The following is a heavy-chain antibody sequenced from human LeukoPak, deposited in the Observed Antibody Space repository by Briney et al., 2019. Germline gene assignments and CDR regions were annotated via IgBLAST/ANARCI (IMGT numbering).Heavy chain of an antibody. CDR3: VRSAKTFDY. CDR2: IKQDGSEK. J-gene: IGHJ4*02. V-gene: IGHV3-7*01. Sequence: GGSLRLSCAPSGFTFSIYWMSWVRQAPGKGLEWVANIKQDGSEKYYVDSVKGRFTISRDNAKNSLYLQMNSLRAEDTAVYYCVRSAKTFDYWGQGALVTVSS. CDR1: GFTFSIYW.